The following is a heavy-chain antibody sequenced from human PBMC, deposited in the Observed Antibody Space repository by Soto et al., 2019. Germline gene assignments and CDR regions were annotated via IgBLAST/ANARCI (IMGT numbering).Heavy chain of an antibody. D-gene: IGHD3-3*02. J-gene: IGHJ3*02. V-gene: IGHV4-39*01. CDR1: GGSISSSYF. CDR2: IYSSGST. CDR3: ARPKLPTFLAAFDI. Sequence: TSETLSLTCAVSGGSISSSYFWGWIRQPPGKGLEWIGSIYSSGSTHYSPSLKSRVTISVDTSKNQLSLKLTSVTAADTAVYHCARPKLPTFLAAFDIWGQGIMVTVSS.